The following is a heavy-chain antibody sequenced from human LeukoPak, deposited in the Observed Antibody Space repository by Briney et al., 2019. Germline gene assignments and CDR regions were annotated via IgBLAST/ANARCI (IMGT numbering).Heavy chain of an antibody. CDR3: ARVSALRTFDY. V-gene: IGHV3-33*01. CDR1: GFTFSSYG. CDR2: IWYDGSNK. Sequence: GRSLRLSCAASGFTFSSYGMHWVRQAPGKGLEWVAFIWYDGSNKYYADSVKGRFTISRDNSKNTLYLQMNSLRAEDTAVYYCARVSALRTFDYWGQGTLVTVSS. J-gene: IGHJ4*02. D-gene: IGHD5-12*01.